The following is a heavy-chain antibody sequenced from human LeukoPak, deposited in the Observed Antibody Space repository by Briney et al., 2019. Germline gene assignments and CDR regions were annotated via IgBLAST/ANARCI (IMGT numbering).Heavy chain of an antibody. CDR2: ISSSGSTI. J-gene: IGHJ4*02. V-gene: IGHV3-11*01. CDR3: ARDLRWLVRGYFDY. CDR1: GFTVSSNY. D-gene: IGHD6-19*01. Sequence: GGSLRLSCAASGFTVSSNYMSWIRQAPGKGLEWVSYISSSGSTIYYADSVKGRFTISRDNAKNSLYLQMNSLRAEDTAVYYCARDLRWLVRGYFDYWGQGTLVTVSS.